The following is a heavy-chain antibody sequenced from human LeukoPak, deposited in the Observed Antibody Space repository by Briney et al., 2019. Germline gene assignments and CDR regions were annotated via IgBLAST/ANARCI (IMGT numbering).Heavy chain of an antibody. V-gene: IGHV4-31*03. D-gene: IGHD5-24*01. CDR2: IYYSGST. CDR1: GGSISSGGYY. J-gene: IGHJ4*02. Sequence: PSETLSLTCTVSGGSISSGGYYWSWIRQHPGKGLEWIGYIYYSGSTYYNPSLKSRVTISVDTSKNQFSLKLSSVTAADTAVYYCARGVNQRWLQFFPPDYRGQGTLVTVSS. CDR3: ARGVNQRWLQFFPPDY.